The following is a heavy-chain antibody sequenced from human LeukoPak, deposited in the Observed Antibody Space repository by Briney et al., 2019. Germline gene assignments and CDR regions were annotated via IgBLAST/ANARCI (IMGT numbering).Heavy chain of an antibody. CDR3: ARGGLYDSSGYYWDYFDY. V-gene: IGHV4-39*01. CDR1: GGSISSSSYY. D-gene: IGHD3-22*01. J-gene: IGHJ4*02. CDR2: IYYSGTT. Sequence: PSETLSLTCTVSGGSISSSSYYWGWFRQPPGKGLEWIGTIYYSGTTYYNPSLKSRVTISVDTSKKQFSLKLSSVTAADTAVYYCARGGLYDSSGYYWDYFDYWGQGTLVTVSS.